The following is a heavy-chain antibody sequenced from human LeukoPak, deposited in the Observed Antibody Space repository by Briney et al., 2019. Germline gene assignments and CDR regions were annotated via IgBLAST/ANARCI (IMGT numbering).Heavy chain of an antibody. Sequence: PSETLSLTSTVSGDSMSSRSYYWGWIRQPPGKGLEWIGNIYYTGTTYYNPSLKSRVYIAVDTSKNQFSLFLSSVTAADTAVYYCARQRTAGTKVIDYWGQGTLVTVSS. V-gene: IGHV4-39*01. J-gene: IGHJ4*02. CDR1: GDSMSSRSYY. CDR2: IYYTGTT. CDR3: ARQRTAGTKVIDY. D-gene: IGHD1-1*01.